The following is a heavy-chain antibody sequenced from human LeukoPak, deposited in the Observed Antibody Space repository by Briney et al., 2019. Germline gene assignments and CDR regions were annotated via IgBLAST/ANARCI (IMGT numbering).Heavy chain of an antibody. CDR3: ARETTGAGTARLFDF. CDR2: ISSSGST. D-gene: IGHD6-13*01. V-gene: IGHV4-4*07. Sequence: PSETLSLMCTVSGGSNSNFYWSWIRGPGGKTLEWIGHISSSGSTNSYPSLKSRVTMSLDTSKTQCSLKLSSVTAAETAVYFCARETTGAGTARLFDFWGQGNLVTVSS. J-gene: IGHJ4*02. CDR1: GGSNSNFY.